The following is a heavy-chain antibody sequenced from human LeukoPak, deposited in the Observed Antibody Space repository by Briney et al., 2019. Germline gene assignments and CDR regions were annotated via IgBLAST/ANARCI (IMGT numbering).Heavy chain of an antibody. D-gene: IGHD2-15*01. V-gene: IGHV4-59*08. Sequence: SETLSLTCAVYGGSFSGYYWNWIRQPPGKGLEWIGYVYYSGSTDYNPSLKSRVTISVDTSKNQFSLKLNSVTAADTAVYYCARRARYCNGDSCYSTAFDVWGQGTMTVSS. CDR3: ARRARYCNGDSCYSTAFDV. CDR2: VYYSGST. CDR1: GGSFSGYY. J-gene: IGHJ3*01.